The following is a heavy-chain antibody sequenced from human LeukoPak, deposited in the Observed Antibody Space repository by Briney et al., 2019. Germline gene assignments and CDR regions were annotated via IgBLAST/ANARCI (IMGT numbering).Heavy chain of an antibody. CDR3: AKDLGRGALDY. CDR2: IWYDGSNK. D-gene: IGHD1-26*01. Sequence: PGGSLRLSCAASGFTFSSYAMHWVRQAPGKGLEWVAVIWYDGSNKYYADSVKGRFTISRDNSKNTLYLQMNSLRAEDTAVYYCAKDLGRGALDYWGQGTLVTVSS. J-gene: IGHJ4*02. CDR1: GFTFSSYA. V-gene: IGHV3-33*06.